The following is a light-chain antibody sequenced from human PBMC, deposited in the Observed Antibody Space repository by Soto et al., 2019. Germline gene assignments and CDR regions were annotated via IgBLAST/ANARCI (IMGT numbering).Light chain of an antibody. CDR1: QSVDSN. CDR3: QQYGSSGT. CDR2: GAS. Sequence: EIVMTQSPGTLSLSTGEGATLSCRASQSVDSNLAWYQQKPGQAPRLLFYGASTRPTGIPDRFSGSGSGTDFTLTISRLEPEDFAVYYCQQYGSSGTFGQGTKVDIK. J-gene: IGKJ1*01. V-gene: IGKV3-20*01.